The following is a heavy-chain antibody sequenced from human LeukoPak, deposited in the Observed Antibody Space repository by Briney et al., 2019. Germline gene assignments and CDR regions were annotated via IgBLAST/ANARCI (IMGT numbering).Heavy chain of an antibody. D-gene: IGHD1-26*01. Sequence: PGGSLRLSCAASGFTFSSYAMHWVRQAPGKGLEYVSAISSNGGSTYYANSVKGRFTISRDNSKNTLYLQMGSLRAEDMAVYYRAREISGSYYDYFDYWGQGTLVTVSS. CDR3: AREISGSYYDYFDY. J-gene: IGHJ4*02. CDR1: GFTFSSYA. V-gene: IGHV3-64*01. CDR2: ISSNGGST.